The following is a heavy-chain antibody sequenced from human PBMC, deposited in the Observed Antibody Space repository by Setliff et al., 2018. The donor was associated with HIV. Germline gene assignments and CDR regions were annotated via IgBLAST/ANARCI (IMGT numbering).Heavy chain of an antibody. CDR2: INIGSGHT. V-gene: IGHV1-45*01. Sequence: ASVKVSCKASGYIFTYRYLHWVRQAPGQGFKWMGWINIGSGHTNFAQKFQDRVTVTTDTSTNTTYMELRGLRSDDTATYYCARVPSGAAGLVRAGFYFWGQGTLVTVS. J-gene: IGHJ4*01. CDR1: GYIFTYRY. D-gene: IGHD6-25*01. CDR3: ARVPSGAAGLVRAGFYF.